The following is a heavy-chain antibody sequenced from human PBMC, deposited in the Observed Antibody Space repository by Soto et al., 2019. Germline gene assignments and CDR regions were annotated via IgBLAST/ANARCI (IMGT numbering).Heavy chain of an antibody. D-gene: IGHD6-6*01. J-gene: IGHJ5*02. CDR1: GYSISSGYY. Sequence: PSETLPLTCAVSGYSISSGYYWGWIRQPPGKGLEWIGSIYHSGSTYYNPALKGRVTISVDTSKNQFSLKLSSVAAADTAVYYCAAGDLYGSSSKERYNWFDPWGQGTLVTVSS. CDR3: AAGDLYGSSSKERYNWFDP. CDR2: IYHSGST. V-gene: IGHV4-38-2*01.